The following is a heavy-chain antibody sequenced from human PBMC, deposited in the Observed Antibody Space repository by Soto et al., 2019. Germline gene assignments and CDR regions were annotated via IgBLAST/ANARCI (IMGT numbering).Heavy chain of an antibody. J-gene: IGHJ6*02. V-gene: IGHV4-31*03. D-gene: IGHD3-16*01. Sequence: PSETLSLTCTVSCGYISCVGDYWSWLRPNPGKGLEWIGYIYYSGSTYYNPSLKSRVTISVDTSKNQFSLKLSSVTAAYTAVYYCAREGARGGMNVWGQGTTVTVSS. CDR2: IYYSGST. CDR1: CGYISCVGDY. CDR3: AREGARGGMNV.